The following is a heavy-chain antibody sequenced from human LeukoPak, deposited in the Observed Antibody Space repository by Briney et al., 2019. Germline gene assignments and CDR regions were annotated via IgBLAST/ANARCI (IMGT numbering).Heavy chain of an antibody. J-gene: IGHJ4*02. CDR2: INPSGGST. CDR1: GYTFTSYY. D-gene: IGHD2-15*01. V-gene: IGHV1-46*01. Sequence: ASVKVSCKASGYTFTSYYMHWVRQAPGQGLEWMGIINPSGGSTSYAQKFRGRVTMTRDTSTSTVYMELGSLRSEDTAVYYCARAACGGGSCYRYYFDYGGKEPLVTVSP. CDR3: ARAACGGGSCYRYYFDY.